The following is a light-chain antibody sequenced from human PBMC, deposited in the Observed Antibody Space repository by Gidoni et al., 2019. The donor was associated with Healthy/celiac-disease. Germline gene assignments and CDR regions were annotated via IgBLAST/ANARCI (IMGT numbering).Light chain of an antibody. CDR2: SGS. CDR3: MQALQTPRRT. J-gene: IGKJ1*01. CDR1: QSLLHSNGYNY. Sequence: DIVMTQSPLSLPVTPGEPSSNSCRSSQSLLHSNGYNYLDWYLQKPGQSPQLLIYSGSSRASGVPDRFSGSGSGTDFTLKISRVEAEDVGVYYCMQALQTPRRTFGQGTKVEIK. V-gene: IGKV2-28*01.